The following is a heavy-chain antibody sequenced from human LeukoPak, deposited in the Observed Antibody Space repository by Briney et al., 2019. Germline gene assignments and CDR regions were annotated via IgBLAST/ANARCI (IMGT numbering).Heavy chain of an antibody. CDR3: ATDCSGNRCYSL. D-gene: IGHD2-15*01. CDR2: ISGDGGST. J-gene: IGHJ4*02. CDR1: GFTFNDYA. V-gene: IGHV3-43*02. Sequence: GGSLRLSCAVSGFTFNDYAMNWVRQPPGKGLEWVAFISGDGGSTFYADSVKGRFTVSRDNSKNSLYLQMNSLRLGDTALYYCATDCSGNRCYSLWGQGTLVTVSS.